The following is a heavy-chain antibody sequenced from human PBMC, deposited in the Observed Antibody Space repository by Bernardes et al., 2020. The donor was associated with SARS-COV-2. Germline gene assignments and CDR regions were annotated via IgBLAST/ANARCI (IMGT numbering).Heavy chain of an antibody. V-gene: IGHV4-59*01. Sequence: SETLSLTCTASGASISDFWSWIGQPPGKGLEWIGYISSTGRTNYNASLKSRVTMSIDTSKNHFSLNLTSVTAADTAMYYCARGGASSRYFDLWGQVVLVTVSS. CDR3: ARGGASSRYFDL. J-gene: IGHJ4*02. CDR1: GASISDF. D-gene: IGHD6-13*01. CDR2: ISSTGRT.